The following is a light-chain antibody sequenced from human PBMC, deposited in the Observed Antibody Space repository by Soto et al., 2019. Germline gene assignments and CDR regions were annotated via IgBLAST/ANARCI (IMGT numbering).Light chain of an antibody. CDR2: DAS. CDR1: QSISDW. V-gene: IGKV1-5*01. Sequence: DIQMTQSPSTLSASVGDRVTITCRASQSISDWLAWYQQNPGKAPKLLIYDASSLESWVPSRFSGSRSGTEFTLTISSLKPDDCGTYDSTQYTIYPRTFGQGTNVAIK. CDR3: TQYTIYPRT. J-gene: IGKJ1*01.